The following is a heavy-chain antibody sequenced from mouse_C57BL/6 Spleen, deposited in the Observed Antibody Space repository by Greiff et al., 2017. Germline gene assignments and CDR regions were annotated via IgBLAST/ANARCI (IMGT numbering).Heavy chain of an antibody. D-gene: IGHD1-1*01. Sequence: VQLQQSGPELVKPGASVKIPCKASGYTFTDYNMDWVKQSHGKSLEWIGDINPNNGGTIYNQKFKGKATLTVDKSSSTAYMELRSLTSEDTAVYYCARSYYGSSNYFDYWGQGTTLTVSS. J-gene: IGHJ2*01. CDR3: ARSYYGSSNYFDY. V-gene: IGHV1-18*01. CDR1: GYTFTDYN. CDR2: INPNNGGT.